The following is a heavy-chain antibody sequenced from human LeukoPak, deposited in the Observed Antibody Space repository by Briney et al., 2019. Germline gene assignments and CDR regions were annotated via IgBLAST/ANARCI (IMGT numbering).Heavy chain of an antibody. Sequence: GSSVKVSCKASGGTFSSYAISWVRQAPGQGLEWMGRIIPIFGTANYAQKFQGRVTITTDESTSTAYKELSSLRSEDTAVYYCARVIVDSSSSYYYYYMDVWGKGTTVTVSS. V-gene: IGHV1-69*05. D-gene: IGHD6-6*01. CDR3: ARVIVDSSSSYYYYYMDV. J-gene: IGHJ6*03. CDR2: IIPIFGTA. CDR1: GGTFSSYA.